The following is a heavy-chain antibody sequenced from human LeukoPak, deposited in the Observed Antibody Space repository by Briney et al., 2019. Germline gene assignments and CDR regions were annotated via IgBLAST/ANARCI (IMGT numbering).Heavy chain of an antibody. J-gene: IGHJ4*02. CDR3: ARAERGSYYDY. V-gene: IGHV1-18*01. Sequence: ASVKGSCKASGYSFTSYDISWVRQAPGQRLEWMGWISAYNGNTNYAQKLQGRVTMTPDTSTSTAYMELRSLRSDDTAVYYCARAERGSYYDYWGQGTLVTVSS. CDR2: ISAYNGNT. D-gene: IGHD3-10*01. CDR1: GYSFTSYD.